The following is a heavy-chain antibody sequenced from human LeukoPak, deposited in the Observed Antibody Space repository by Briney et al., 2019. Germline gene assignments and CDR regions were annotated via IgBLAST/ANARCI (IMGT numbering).Heavy chain of an antibody. Sequence: PGGSLRLSCAASAFTFNNYDTHWVRQAPGKGLEWVAFIRYDGSNKYYADFVEGRFTISRDNSKNTLYLLMNSLRAEDTAVYYCAKDSGSYYTSDYWGQGTLVTVSS. CDR2: IRYDGSNK. CDR1: AFTFNNYD. D-gene: IGHD3-10*01. CDR3: AKDSGSYYTSDY. J-gene: IGHJ4*02. V-gene: IGHV3-30*02.